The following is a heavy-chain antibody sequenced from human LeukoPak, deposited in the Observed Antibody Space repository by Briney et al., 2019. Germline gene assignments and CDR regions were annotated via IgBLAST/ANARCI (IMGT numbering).Heavy chain of an antibody. Sequence: GGSLRLSCAASGFTFSTYKMNWVRQAPGKGLEWVSSITSTSSYMYYADSVKGRFTISRDNAQNSLYLHMSSLRAEDTAVYYCARDPYSGGYGDDYYYYMDVWGKGTTVTISS. CDR3: ARDPYSGGYGDDYYYYMDV. V-gene: IGHV3-21*01. CDR2: ITSTSSYM. D-gene: IGHD1-26*01. J-gene: IGHJ6*03. CDR1: GFTFSTYK.